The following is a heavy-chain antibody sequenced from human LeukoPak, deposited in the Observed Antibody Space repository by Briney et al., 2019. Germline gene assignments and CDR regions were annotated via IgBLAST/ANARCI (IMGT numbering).Heavy chain of an antibody. CDR3: ARGWNTTPRSGFDI. J-gene: IGHJ3*02. V-gene: IGHV3-74*01. CDR1: GFIFSFYC. Sequence: GGSLRLSCAASGFIFSFYCMHWVRQAPGKGLVWVSNINNDGSITTYADSVKGRFTISRDNVKNTLFLQMNSLGAEDTALYYCARGWNTTPRSGFDIWGLGTMVTVSS. D-gene: IGHD1/OR15-1a*01. CDR2: INNDGSIT.